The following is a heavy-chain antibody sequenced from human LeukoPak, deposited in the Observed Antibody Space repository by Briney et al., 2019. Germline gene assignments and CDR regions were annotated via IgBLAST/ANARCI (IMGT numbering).Heavy chain of an antibody. D-gene: IGHD3-10*01. CDR2: ITSSSTNI. Sequence: GGSLRLSCAASGFTFSAYSMNWVRQAPGKGLEWVSSITSSSTNIKYADSVKGRFTIPRDNAENSLYLQMNSLRVEDTAVYYCASGGRFGDYWGQGTLVTVSS. J-gene: IGHJ4*02. V-gene: IGHV3-21*01. CDR3: ASGGRFGDY. CDR1: GFTFSAYS.